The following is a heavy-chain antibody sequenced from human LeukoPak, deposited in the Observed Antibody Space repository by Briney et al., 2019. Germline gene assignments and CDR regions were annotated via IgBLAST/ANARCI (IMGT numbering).Heavy chain of an antibody. CDR3: AKGSSYGSGSYCYYYYYMDV. J-gene: IGHJ6*03. Sequence: GGSLRLSCAASGFTFSSYWMSWVRQAPGKGLEWVANIKQDGSEKYYADSVKGRFTISRDNAKNSLYLQMNSLRAEDTALYYCAKGSSYGSGSYCYYYYYMDVWGKGTTVTISS. CDR1: GFTFSSYW. CDR2: IKQDGSEK. D-gene: IGHD3-10*01. V-gene: IGHV3-7*03.